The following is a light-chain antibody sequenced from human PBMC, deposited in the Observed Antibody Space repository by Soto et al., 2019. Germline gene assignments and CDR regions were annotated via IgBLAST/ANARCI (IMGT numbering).Light chain of an antibody. CDR2: EVS. J-gene: IGLJ1*01. CDR3: SSYTSSSTLSYV. V-gene: IGLV2-14*01. CDR1: SSDVGGYNY. Sequence: QSVLTQPASVSGSPGQSITISCTGTSSDVGGYNYVSWYQQHPGKAPKLMIYEVSNRPSGVSNRFSCSKSGNTASLTISGLQAEDEADYYCSSYTSSSTLSYVFGTGTKVTVL.